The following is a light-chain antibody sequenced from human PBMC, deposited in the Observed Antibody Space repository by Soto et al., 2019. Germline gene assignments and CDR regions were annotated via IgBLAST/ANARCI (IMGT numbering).Light chain of an antibody. J-gene: IGKJ1*01. CDR1: QSIGSTY. CDR2: GAS. V-gene: IGKV3-20*01. CDR3: QHYGSSTTWT. Sequence: EIVLTQSPGTLSLSPGERATLSCRASQSIGSTYLAWYHQKPGQAPRVLIYGASSRATGIPDRFSGSGSGTDFTLTISRLEPEDFAVYYCQHYGSSTTWTFGQGTKVEIK.